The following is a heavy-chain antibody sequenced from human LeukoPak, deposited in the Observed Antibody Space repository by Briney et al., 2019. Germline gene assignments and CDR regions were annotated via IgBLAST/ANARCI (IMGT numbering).Heavy chain of an antibody. CDR2: IYYSGST. CDR1: GGSISSYY. CDR3: ARAPLYYDILTGYYKGGYYYYGMDV. Sequence: PSETLSLTCTVSGGSISSYYWSWIRQPPGKGLEWIGYIYYSGSTNYNPSLKSRVTISVDTSKNQFSLKLSSVTAADTAVYYCARAPLYYDILTGYYKGGYYYYGMDVWGQGTTVTVSS. J-gene: IGHJ6*02. D-gene: IGHD3-9*01. V-gene: IGHV4-59*01.